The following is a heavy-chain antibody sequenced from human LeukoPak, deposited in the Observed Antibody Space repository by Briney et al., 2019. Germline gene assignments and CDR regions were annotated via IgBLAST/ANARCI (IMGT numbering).Heavy chain of an antibody. CDR1: GYTFTGYY. J-gene: IGHJ3*02. CDR3: ARAGYGSGSYRAFDI. D-gene: IGHD3-10*01. Sequence: GASVKVSCKASGYTFTGYYMHWVRQAPGQGLEWMGWINPNNGGTNYAQKFQGRVTMTRDTYISTAYMELSRLRSDDTAVYYCARAGYGSGSYRAFDIWGQGTMVTVSS. V-gene: IGHV1-2*02. CDR2: INPNNGGT.